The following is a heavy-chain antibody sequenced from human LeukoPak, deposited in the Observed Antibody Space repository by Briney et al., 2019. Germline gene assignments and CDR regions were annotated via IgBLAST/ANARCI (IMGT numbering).Heavy chain of an antibody. D-gene: IGHD5-12*01. CDR3: ARDLSIVATTYYFDY. V-gene: IGHV3-23*01. Sequence: GGSLRLSCAASGFTFSSYAMSWVRQAPGKGLEWVSAISGSGGSTYYADSVKGRFTISRDNAKNSLYLQMNSLRAEDTAVYYCARDLSIVATTYYFDYWGQGTPVTVSS. CDR1: GFTFSSYA. CDR2: ISGSGGST. J-gene: IGHJ4*02.